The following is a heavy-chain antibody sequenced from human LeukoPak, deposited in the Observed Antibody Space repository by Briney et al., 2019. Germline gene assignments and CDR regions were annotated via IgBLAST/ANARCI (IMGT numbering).Heavy chain of an antibody. CDR1: GYTFASYY. V-gene: IGHV1-46*01. CDR3: ARDGNPLPADY. Sequence: ASVKVSCKASGYTFASYYMHWVRQAPGQGLEWMGIINPSGGSTGYAQKFQGRVTMTRDTSTSTVYMELSSLRSEDTAVYYCARDGNPLPADYWGQGTLVTVSS. J-gene: IGHJ4*02. CDR2: INPSGGST. D-gene: IGHD2-15*01.